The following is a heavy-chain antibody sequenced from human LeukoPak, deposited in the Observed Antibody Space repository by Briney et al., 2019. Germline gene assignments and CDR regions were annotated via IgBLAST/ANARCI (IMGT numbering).Heavy chain of an antibody. D-gene: IGHD3-10*01. J-gene: IGHJ6*04. V-gene: IGHV3-74*01. CDR3: ARVPVRRYYGSGSYYHYYYGMDV. CDR1: GFTFSSYW. CDR2: INSDGSST. Sequence: GRSLRLSCAASGFTFSSYWMHWVRQAPGKGLVWVSRINSDGSSTSYADSVKGRFTISRDNAKNTLYLQMNSLRAEDTAVYYCARVPVRRYYGSGSYYHYYYGMDVWGKGTTVTVSS.